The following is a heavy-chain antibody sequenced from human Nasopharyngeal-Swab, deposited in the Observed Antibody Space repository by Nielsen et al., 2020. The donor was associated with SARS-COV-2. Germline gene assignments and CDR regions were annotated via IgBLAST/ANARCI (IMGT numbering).Heavy chain of an antibody. V-gene: IGHV5-10-1*01. CDR2: IDPSGSYT. CDR1: GYSFTSYW. CDR3: ARQIRFLEWLPYYYYYMDV. Sequence: GESLKISCKGSGYSFTSYWISWVRQMPGKGLEWMGRIDPSGSYTNYSPSFQGHVTISADKSISTAYLQWSSLKASDTAMYYCARQIRFLEWLPYYYYYMDVWGKGTTVTVSS. J-gene: IGHJ6*03. D-gene: IGHD3-3*01.